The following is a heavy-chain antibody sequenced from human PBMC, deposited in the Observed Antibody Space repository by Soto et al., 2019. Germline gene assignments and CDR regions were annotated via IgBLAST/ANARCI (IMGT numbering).Heavy chain of an antibody. D-gene: IGHD2-15*01. Sequence: EVKMMESGGGLVQPGGSLRLACAASGFTFSSYAMSWVRQAPGKGLEWVSSISGSGATNHYTDSVKGRFTVSRDNSKRHRYLKMNSLRADDTALYNCAKDPVRYCSGGSCPTNENLFDPWGQGTLVTVSS. J-gene: IGHJ5*02. CDR3: AKDPVRYCSGGSCPTNENLFDP. CDR1: GFTFSSYA. CDR2: ISGSGATN. V-gene: IGHV3-23*01.